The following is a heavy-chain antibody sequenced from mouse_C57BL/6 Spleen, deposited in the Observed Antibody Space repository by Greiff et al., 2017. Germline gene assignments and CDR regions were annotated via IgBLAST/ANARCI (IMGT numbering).Heavy chain of an antibody. J-gene: IGHJ1*03. CDR3: SRYHYYGSSPSWYFDV. V-gene: IGHV7-3*01. CDR2: IRNKANGYTT. CDR1: GFTFTDYY. D-gene: IGHD1-1*01. Sequence: EVKLVESGGGLVQPGGSLRLSCAASGFTFTDYYMSWVRQPPGKAREWFGFIRNKANGYTTEYSTSVKGRLTITRDTSQSILYLQLNARTAEDSATYYCSRYHYYGSSPSWYFDVWGTGTTVTVSS.